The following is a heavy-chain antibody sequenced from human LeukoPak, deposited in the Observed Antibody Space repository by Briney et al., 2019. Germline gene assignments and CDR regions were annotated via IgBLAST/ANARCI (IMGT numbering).Heavy chain of an antibody. CDR1: GYTFTDYY. CDR3: ARDLELRGPIDY. Sequence: ASVKVSCKATGYTFTDYYIQWVRQAPGQGLEWMGWINPNSGGTKYAQKFQGRVSMTRDTSISTAYMELSRLRSDDTAVYYCARDLELRGPIDYWGQGTLVTVSS. V-gene: IGHV1-2*02. D-gene: IGHD4-17*01. J-gene: IGHJ4*02. CDR2: INPNSGGT.